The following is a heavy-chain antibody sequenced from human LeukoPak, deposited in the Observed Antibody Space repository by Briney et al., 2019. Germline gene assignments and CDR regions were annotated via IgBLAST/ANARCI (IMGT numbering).Heavy chain of an antibody. CDR3: AGEGSAATGPFDY. CDR1: SGSISSSTYY. Sequence: RPSETLSLTCTVSSGSISSSTYYWDRIRQPPGKGLEWIGSIYYSGSTYYNPSLKSRVTISVDTSKNHFSLKLSSVTAADTAVYYCAGEGSAATGPFDYWGQGTLVTVSS. CDR2: IYYSGST. V-gene: IGHV4-39*02. J-gene: IGHJ4*02. D-gene: IGHD6-13*01.